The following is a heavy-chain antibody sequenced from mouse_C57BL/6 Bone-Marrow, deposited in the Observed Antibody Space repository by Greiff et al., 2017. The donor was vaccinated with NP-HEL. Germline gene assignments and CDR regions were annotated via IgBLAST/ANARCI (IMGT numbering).Heavy chain of an antibody. D-gene: IGHD3-2*02. CDR3: AREGSGYAMDY. Sequence: LVESGGGLVKPGGSLKLSCAASGFTFSSYAMSWVRQTPEKRLEWVATISDGGSYTYYPDNVKGRFTISRDNAKNNLYLQMSHLKSEDTAMYYCAREGSGYAMDYWGQGTSVTVSS. V-gene: IGHV5-4*01. J-gene: IGHJ4*01. CDR1: GFTFSSYA. CDR2: ISDGGSYT.